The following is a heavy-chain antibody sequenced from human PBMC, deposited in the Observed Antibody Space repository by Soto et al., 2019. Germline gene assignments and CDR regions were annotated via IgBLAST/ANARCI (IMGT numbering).Heavy chain of an antibody. D-gene: IGHD3-3*01. CDR2: IKCDGSEK. CDR3: VRPDRKYYDFWSGYLGGSFEP. Sequence: PGGSLRLSCAASGFTFSSSWMHWVCQAPEKGLEWVSDIKCDGSEKYYVDSVKGRLTISRDNAKNSLYLQVNSLRAEDMTVYYCVRPDRKYYDFWSGYLGGSFEPWGQGTLVTVSA. CDR1: GFTFSSSW. J-gene: IGHJ5*02. V-gene: IGHV3-7*03.